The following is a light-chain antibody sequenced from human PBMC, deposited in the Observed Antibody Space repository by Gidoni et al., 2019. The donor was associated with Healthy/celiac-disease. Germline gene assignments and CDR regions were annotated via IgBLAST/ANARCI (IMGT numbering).Light chain of an antibody. V-gene: IGKV3-20*01. Sequence: DIVLTQSKGTLSLSAGERATLSCRASQSVSSSYLARYQQKPGQAPRFLIYCTASRATRIPVRFSGTGSVTAFTLTIIKLEPVDFSFYFYHHYGSSPRTFXQXTKVDIK. CDR3: HHYGSSPRT. J-gene: IGKJ1*01. CDR1: QSVSSSY. CDR2: CTA.